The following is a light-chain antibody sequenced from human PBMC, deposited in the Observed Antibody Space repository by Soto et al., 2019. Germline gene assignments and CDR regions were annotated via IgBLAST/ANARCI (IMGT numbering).Light chain of an antibody. CDR3: QQFNSYPLT. J-gene: IGKJ4*01. V-gene: IGKV1-6*01. CDR1: QGIRND. CDR2: AAS. Sequence: AIQMTQSPSSLSASVGDRVTITCRASQGIRNDLGWYQQKPGKAPKLLIYAASTLQSGVPSRFSGSGSGTDFTLTISSLQADDFAIYYCQQFNSYPLTFGGGTKVDIK.